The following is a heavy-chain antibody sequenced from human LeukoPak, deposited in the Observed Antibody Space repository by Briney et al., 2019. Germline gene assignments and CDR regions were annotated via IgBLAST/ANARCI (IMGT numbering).Heavy chain of an antibody. CDR3: ARRRTIVVVPAAIGPRDYYYGMDV. CDR1: GFTFSSYS. J-gene: IGHJ6*02. V-gene: IGHV3-21*01. D-gene: IGHD2-2*02. CDR2: ISSSSSYI. Sequence: GGSLRLSCAASGFTFSSYSMNWVRQAPGKGLEWVSSISSSSSYIYYADSVKGRFTISRDNAKNSLYLQMNSLRAEDTAVYYCARRRTIVVVPAAIGPRDYYYGMDVWGQGTTVTVSS.